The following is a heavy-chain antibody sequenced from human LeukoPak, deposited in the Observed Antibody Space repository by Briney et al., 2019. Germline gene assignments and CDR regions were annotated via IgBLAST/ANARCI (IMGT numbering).Heavy chain of an antibody. CDR3: ARGGDVDGGAFDI. CDR2: IRSDGSNK. CDR1: GFSFSSYG. D-gene: IGHD5-12*01. V-gene: IGHV3-30*02. J-gene: IGHJ3*02. Sequence: PGGSLRLSCAGSGFSFSSYGMHWVRQAPGKGLEWMAFIRSDGSNKYYADSVKGRFTISRDNSKDTLYLQMNSLRAEDTAVYYCARGGDVDGGAFDIWGQGTMVTVSS.